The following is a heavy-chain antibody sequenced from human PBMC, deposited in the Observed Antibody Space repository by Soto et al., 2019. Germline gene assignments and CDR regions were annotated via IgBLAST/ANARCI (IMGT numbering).Heavy chain of an antibody. CDR2: IPQEGSDG. J-gene: IGHJ6*02. V-gene: IGHV3-7*03. D-gene: IGHD2-21*02. Sequence: GGSLRLSFEVYGFTLSMYSISWVRQAPGKGLEWVAKIPQEGSDGHYVDSVKGRFTISRDNAKNSVYLQMNSLRAEDTAVYYCARDQLILPAHDFFYGSDVWGQGAKVTVPS. CDR1: GFTLSMYS. CDR3: ARDQLILPAHDFFYGSDV.